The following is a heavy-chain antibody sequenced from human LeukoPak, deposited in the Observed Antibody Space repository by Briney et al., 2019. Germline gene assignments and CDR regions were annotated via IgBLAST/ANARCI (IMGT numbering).Heavy chain of an antibody. CDR2: ISTYNGDT. CDR1: GYPFTTYG. V-gene: IGHV1-18*01. D-gene: IGHD3-9*01. CDR3: ARDWWGYDVLTGDNWFDP. J-gene: IGHJ5*02. Sequence: ASVKVSCKASGYPFTTYGITWVRQAPGQGLEWMGWISTYNGDTNYAQKFQGRVTMTTDTSMSTAYIELRSLTSDDTAAYYCARDWWGYDVLTGDNWFDPWGQGTLVTVSS.